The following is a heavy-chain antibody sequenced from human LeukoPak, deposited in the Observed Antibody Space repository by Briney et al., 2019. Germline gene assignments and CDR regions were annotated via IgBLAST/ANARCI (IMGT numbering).Heavy chain of an antibody. Sequence: GGSLRLSCTTSGFIFCDYGMHWLRQAPGKRPEWVTFIRFDGSLQYYADSVKGRFTISRDNSKNTLHLQMNSLRPEDTAVYYCARAPRRHCVSDSCYVDWFDPWGQGTLVTVSS. CDR1: GFIFCDYG. D-gene: IGHD2-2*01. CDR3: ARAPRRHCVSDSCYVDWFDP. V-gene: IGHV3-30*02. J-gene: IGHJ5*02. CDR2: IRFDGSLQ.